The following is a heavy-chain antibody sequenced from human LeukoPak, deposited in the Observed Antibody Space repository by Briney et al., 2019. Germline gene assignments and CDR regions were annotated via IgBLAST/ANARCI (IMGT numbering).Heavy chain of an antibody. V-gene: IGHV4-4*07. Sequence: SETLSLTCTVSGGSITSYYWSWIRQPAGKGLEWIGRIYTSGSPNYNPSLKSRVTISVDTSKNQFSLKLSSVTAADTAVYYCARDHRVWNNYYYYYYMDVWGKGTTVTVSS. D-gene: IGHD1/OR15-1a*01. CDR3: ARDHRVWNNYYYYYYMDV. J-gene: IGHJ6*03. CDR2: IYTSGSP. CDR1: GGSITSYY.